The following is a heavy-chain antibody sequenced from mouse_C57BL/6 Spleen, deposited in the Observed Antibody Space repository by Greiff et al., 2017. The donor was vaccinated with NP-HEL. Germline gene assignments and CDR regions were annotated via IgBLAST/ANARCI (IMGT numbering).Heavy chain of an antibody. CDR2: IRNKANGYTT. D-gene: IGHD4-1*02. V-gene: IGHV7-3*01. Sequence: EVQVVESGGGLVQPGGSLSLSCAASGFTFTDYYMSWVRQPPGKALEWLGFIRNKANGYTTEYSASVKGRFTISRDNSQSILYLQMNALRAEDSATYYCARQLGAWFAYWGQGTLVTVSA. CDR1: GFTFTDYY. CDR3: ARQLGAWFAY. J-gene: IGHJ3*01.